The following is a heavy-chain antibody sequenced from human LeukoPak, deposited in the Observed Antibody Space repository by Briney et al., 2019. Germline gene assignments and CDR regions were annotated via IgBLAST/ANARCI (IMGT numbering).Heavy chain of an antibody. CDR3: ARSSELLWFGELWGALDI. V-gene: IGHV3-48*03. Sequence: GGSLRLSCAASGFTFSSYEMNWVRQAPGKGLEWVSYISSSGSTIYYADPVKGRFTISRDNAKNSLYLQMNSLRAEDTAVYYCARSSELLWFGELWGALDIWGQGTMVTVSS. J-gene: IGHJ3*02. CDR1: GFTFSSYE. CDR2: ISSSGSTI. D-gene: IGHD3-10*01.